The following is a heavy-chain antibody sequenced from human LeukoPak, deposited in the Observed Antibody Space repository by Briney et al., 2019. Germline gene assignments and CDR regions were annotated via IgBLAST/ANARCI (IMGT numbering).Heavy chain of an antibody. Sequence: ASEKVSCKASGYTFTGYYMHWVRQAPGQGLEWMGWINPNSGGTNYAQKFQGRVTMTRDTSISTAYMELGRLRSDDTAVYYCARDRNDLTNWFDPWGQGTLVTVSS. CDR3: ARDRNDLTNWFDP. CDR2: INPNSGGT. CDR1: GYTFTGYY. J-gene: IGHJ5*02. V-gene: IGHV1-2*02. D-gene: IGHD2-21*02.